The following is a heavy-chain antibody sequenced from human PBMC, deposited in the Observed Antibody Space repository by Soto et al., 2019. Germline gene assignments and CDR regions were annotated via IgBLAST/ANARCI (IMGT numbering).Heavy chain of an antibody. CDR3: ARELLDHASYVYYYGMDV. CDR1: GFTFSSYA. V-gene: IGHV3-30-3*01. CDR2: ISYDGSNK. Sequence: GFLRLSCAASGFTFSSYAMHWVRQAPGKGLEWVAVISYDGSNKYYADSVKGRFTISRDNSKNTLYLQMNSLRAEDTAVYYCARELLDHASYVYYYGMDVWGQGTTVTVSS. J-gene: IGHJ6*02. D-gene: IGHD3-10*01.